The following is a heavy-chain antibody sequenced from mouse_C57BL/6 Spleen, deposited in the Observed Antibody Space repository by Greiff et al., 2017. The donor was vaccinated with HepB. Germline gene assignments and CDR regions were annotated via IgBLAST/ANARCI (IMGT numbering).Heavy chain of an antibody. Sequence: QVQLQQPGAELVKPGASVKLSCKASGYTFTSYWMHWVKQRPGQGLEWIGMIHPNSGSTNYNEKFKSKATLTVDKSSSTAYMQLSSLTSEDSAVYYCARDGGLRTGYFDYWGQGTTLTVSS. V-gene: IGHV1-64*01. J-gene: IGHJ2*01. CDR2: IHPNSGST. CDR3: ARDGGLRTGYFDY. CDR1: GYTFTSYW. D-gene: IGHD2-2*01.